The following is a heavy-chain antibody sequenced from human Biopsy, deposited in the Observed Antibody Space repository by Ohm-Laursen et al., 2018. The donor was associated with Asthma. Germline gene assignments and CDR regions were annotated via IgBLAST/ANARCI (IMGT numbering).Heavy chain of an antibody. CDR3: SREEPTSGWYQGSILR. CDR1: GLVFRTFG. CDR2: ISYDGSNK. D-gene: IGHD6-19*01. Sequence: SLRLSCSASGLVFRTFGMHWVRQAPGKGLEWVACISYDGSNKYYADSVKGRSTISRDNSKNTLYLQMNSLRAEDTAVYYCSREEPTSGWYQGSILRWGQGTLVTVSS. V-gene: IGHV3-30*03. J-gene: IGHJ4*02.